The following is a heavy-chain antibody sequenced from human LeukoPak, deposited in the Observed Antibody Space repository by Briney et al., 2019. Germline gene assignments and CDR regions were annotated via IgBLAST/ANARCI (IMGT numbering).Heavy chain of an antibody. J-gene: IGHJ4*02. D-gene: IGHD1-26*01. V-gene: IGHV3-48*03. CDR1: GFTFNSYE. Sequence: GGSLRLSCAASGFTFNSYEMNWVRQAPGKGLEWVSYISSSASTIYYADSVKGRFTISRDNAKNSLYLQMNSLRAEDTAVYYCARDLSGSRTLPGAFDYWGQGTLVTVSS. CDR2: ISSSASTI. CDR3: ARDLSGSRTLPGAFDY.